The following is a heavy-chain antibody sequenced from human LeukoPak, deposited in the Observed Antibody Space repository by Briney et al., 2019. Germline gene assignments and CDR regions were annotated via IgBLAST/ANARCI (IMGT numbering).Heavy chain of an antibody. CDR1: GFTFSSYG. J-gene: IGHJ4*02. D-gene: IGHD2-21*01. CDR2: IWYDGSNK. Sequence: PGRSLRLSCAASGFTFSSYGMHWVRQAPGKGLEWVAVIWYDGSNKYYAASVKGRFTISRDNSKNTLYLQMNSLRAEDTAVYYCARGPSYLPYYFDYWGQGPLVTVSS. V-gene: IGHV3-33*01. CDR3: ARGPSYLPYYFDY.